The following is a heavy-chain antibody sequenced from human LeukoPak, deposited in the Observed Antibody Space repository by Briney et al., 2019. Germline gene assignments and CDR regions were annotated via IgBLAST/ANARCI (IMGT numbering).Heavy chain of an antibody. J-gene: IGHJ4*02. Sequence: ASVKVSCKASGGTFSSYAISWVRQAPGQGLEWMGGIIPIFGTVNYAQKFQGRVTITADESTSTAYMELSSLRSEDTAVYYCARCHYGSGSYYTPYFDYWGQGTLVTVSS. CDR2: IIPIFGTV. V-gene: IGHV1-69*13. CDR3: ARCHYGSGSYYTPYFDY. CDR1: GGTFSSYA. D-gene: IGHD3-10*01.